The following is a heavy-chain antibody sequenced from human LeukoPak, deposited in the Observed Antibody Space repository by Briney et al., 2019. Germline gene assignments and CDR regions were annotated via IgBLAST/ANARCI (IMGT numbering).Heavy chain of an antibody. D-gene: IGHD3-22*01. V-gene: IGHV3-23*01. CDR3: AKGSYYDSSSSFYFDY. CDR2: ISGSGDNT. Sequence: GGSLRLSCAASGFTFSSYAMSWVRQAPGKGLEWVSGISGSGDNTYYADSVKGRFTISRDNSKNTLYVQVNSLGTEDTAAYYCAKGSYYDSSSSFYFDYWGQGTLVTVS. CDR1: GFTFSSYA. J-gene: IGHJ4*02.